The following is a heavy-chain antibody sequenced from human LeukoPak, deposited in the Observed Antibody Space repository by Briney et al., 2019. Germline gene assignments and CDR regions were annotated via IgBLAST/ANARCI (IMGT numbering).Heavy chain of an antibody. CDR3: VRLPFTGIGYYFDY. CDR1: GGSISSYY. CDR2: IYYSGST. J-gene: IGHJ4*02. Sequence: SETLSLTCTVSGGSISSYYWSWIRQPPGKGLEWIGYIYYSGSTNYNPSLKSRVTISVDTSNNQFSLKLRSVTAADTAVFYCVRLPFTGIGYYFDYWGQGILVTVSS. V-gene: IGHV4-59*08. D-gene: IGHD3-22*01.